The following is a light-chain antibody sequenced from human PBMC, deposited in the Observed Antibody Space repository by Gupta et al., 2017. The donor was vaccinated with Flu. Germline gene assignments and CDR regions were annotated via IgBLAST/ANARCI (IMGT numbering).Light chain of an antibody. J-gene: IGKJ4*01. CDR2: AAS. V-gene: IGKV1-39*01. CDR3: QQRDSTPIT. Sequence: DIQMTQSPSSLSASVGDRVTITCRASQSISNYLNWYQQKPGNAPKLLISAASSLQSGVPSRFSGSGSGTDFTLTISRLQPEDFATYYCQQRDSTPITFGRGTKVEIK. CDR1: QSISNY.